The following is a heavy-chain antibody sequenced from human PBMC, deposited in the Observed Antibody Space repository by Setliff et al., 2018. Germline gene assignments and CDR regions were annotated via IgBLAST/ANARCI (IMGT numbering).Heavy chain of an antibody. J-gene: IGHJ4*02. Sequence: PSETLSLTCTVSVDSISSRHYYWSWIRQPAGKGLEWLGQIYTSWSTNYNPSLKGRATFSIDASKRQFYRKLTSVTAADTAVYYCARGFQVGKNYFDYWGRGTLVTVSS. CDR2: IYTSWST. CDR3: ARGFQVGKNYFDY. D-gene: IGHD7-27*01. CDR1: VDSISSRHYY. V-gene: IGHV4-61*09.